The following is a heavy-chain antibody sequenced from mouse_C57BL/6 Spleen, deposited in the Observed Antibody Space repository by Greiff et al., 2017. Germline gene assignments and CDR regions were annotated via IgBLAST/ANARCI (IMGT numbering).Heavy chain of an antibody. CDR1: GFTFSSYA. D-gene: IGHD3-3*01. CDR2: ISDGGSYT. Sequence: DVKLVESGGGLVKPGGSLKLSCAASGFTFSSYAMSWVRQTPEKRLEWVATISDGGSYTYYPDNVKGRFTISRDNAKNNLYLQMSHLKSEDTAMYYCARGDLSPYYFDYWGQGTTLTVSS. J-gene: IGHJ2*01. CDR3: ARGDLSPYYFDY. V-gene: IGHV5-4*03.